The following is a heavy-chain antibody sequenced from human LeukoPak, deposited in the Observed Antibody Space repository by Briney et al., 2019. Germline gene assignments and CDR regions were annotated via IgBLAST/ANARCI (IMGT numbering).Heavy chain of an antibody. D-gene: IGHD3-16*01. V-gene: IGHV3-23*01. Sequence: PGGSLRLSCAASGFTFSSYAMTWVRPAPGKGLGWVSTISDSGGNTYYADSVAGRFTISRGNSRDTLYLQMNSLRADDTAVYFCARGGFLGPDYWGQGTLVTVSS. CDR2: ISDSGGNT. CDR1: GFTFSSYA. J-gene: IGHJ4*02. CDR3: ARGGFLGPDY.